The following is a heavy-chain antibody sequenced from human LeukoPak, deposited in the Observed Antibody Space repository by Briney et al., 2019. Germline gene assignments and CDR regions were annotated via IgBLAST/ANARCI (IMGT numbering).Heavy chain of an antibody. Sequence: GGSLRLSCAASGFTFSSYAMHWVRQAPGKGLEWVAVISYDGSNKYYADSVKGRFTISRDNSKNTLYLQMNSLRAEDTAVYYCARRGESASYGDYRFDYWGQGTLVTVSS. D-gene: IGHD4-17*01. CDR2: ISYDGSNK. CDR1: GFTFSSYA. V-gene: IGHV3-30-3*01. CDR3: ARRGESASYGDYRFDY. J-gene: IGHJ4*02.